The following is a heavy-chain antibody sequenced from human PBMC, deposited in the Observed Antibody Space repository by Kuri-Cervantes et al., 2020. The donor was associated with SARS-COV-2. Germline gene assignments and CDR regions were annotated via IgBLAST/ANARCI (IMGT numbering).Heavy chain of an antibody. Sequence: GESLKISCAASGFTFSGSAMHWVRQASGKGLEWVGRIRSKANSYATAYAASVKGRFTISRDDSKNTAYLQMNSLRAEDTAVYYCASTYYYDSSGYPRLGASDIWGQGTMVTVSS. D-gene: IGHD3-22*01. CDR2: IRSKANSYAT. J-gene: IGHJ3*02. V-gene: IGHV3-73*01. CDR3: ASTYYYDSSGYPRLGASDI. CDR1: GFTFSGSA.